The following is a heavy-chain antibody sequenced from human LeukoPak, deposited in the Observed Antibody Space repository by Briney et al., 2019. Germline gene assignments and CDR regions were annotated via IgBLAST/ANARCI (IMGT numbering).Heavy chain of an antibody. V-gene: IGHV3-33*01. Sequence: GGSLRLSCAASGFTFSSCGMHWVRQAPGKGLEWVAVIWYDGSNKYYADSVKGRITISRDNAKNTLYLQMNSLRAEDTGVYYCAINGHSWRFDDSFDLWGQGTLVTVSS. CDR3: AINGHSWRFDDSFDL. CDR1: GFTFSSCG. J-gene: IGHJ4*03. D-gene: IGHD6-13*01. CDR2: IWYDGSNK.